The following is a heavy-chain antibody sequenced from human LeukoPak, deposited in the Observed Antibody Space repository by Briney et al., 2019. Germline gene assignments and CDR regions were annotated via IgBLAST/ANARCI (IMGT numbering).Heavy chain of an antibody. CDR3: ARDRKYSSGWFNFDY. CDR2: IYTSGST. J-gene: IGHJ4*02. CDR1: GGSISSYY. D-gene: IGHD6-19*01. Sequence: SETLSLTCTVSGGSISSYYWSWIRQPAGKGLEWIGRIYTSGSTNYNPSLKSRVTMSVDTSKNQFSLMLSSVTAADTAVYYCARDRKYSSGWFNFDYWGQGTLVTVSS. V-gene: IGHV4-4*07.